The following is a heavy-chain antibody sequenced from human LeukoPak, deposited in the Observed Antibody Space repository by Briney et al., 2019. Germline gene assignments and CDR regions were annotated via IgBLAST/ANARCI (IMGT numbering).Heavy chain of an antibody. CDR1: GYTFTGYY. V-gene: IGHV1-2*02. J-gene: IGHJ5*02. D-gene: IGHD2-2*01. CDR2: INPNSGGT. Sequence: ASVKVSCKASGYTFTGYYMHWVRQAPGQGLEWMGWINPNSGGTNYAQKFQGRVTMTRDTSISTAYMELSRLRSDDTAVYYCARGYRSSTSCKPWSGWFDPWGQGTLVTVSS. CDR3: ARGYRSSTSCKPWSGWFDP.